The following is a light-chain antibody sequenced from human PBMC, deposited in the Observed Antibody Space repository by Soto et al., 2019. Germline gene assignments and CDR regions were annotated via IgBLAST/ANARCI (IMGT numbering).Light chain of an antibody. CDR1: SSDVGGYNY. Sequence: QSVLTQPPSASGSPGQSVTISCTGTSSDVGGYNYVSWYQQHPGKVPKLMIYEVTKRPSGVPDRFSGSKSGNTASLTVSGLQAEDEADYYCSSYAGSTPDVFGTGTKLTVL. V-gene: IGLV2-8*01. J-gene: IGLJ1*01. CDR3: SSYAGSTPDV. CDR2: EVT.